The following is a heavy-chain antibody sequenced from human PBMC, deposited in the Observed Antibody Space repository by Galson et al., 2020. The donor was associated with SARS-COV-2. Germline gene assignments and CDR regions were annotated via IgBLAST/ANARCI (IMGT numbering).Heavy chain of an antibody. V-gene: IGHV4-34*01. D-gene: IGHD3-10*02. CDR3: ARVDVVRGYGMDV. Sequence: SQASETLSLTCAVYGGSFSGYFWSWIRQPPGKGLEWIGKIDHVGVTNYNPSLKSRVTISVDTSKTQCSLELSAVTAADTAVYYCARVDVVRGYGMDVWSQGTTVTVSS. J-gene: IGHJ6*02. CDR1: GGSFSGYF. CDR2: IDHVGVT.